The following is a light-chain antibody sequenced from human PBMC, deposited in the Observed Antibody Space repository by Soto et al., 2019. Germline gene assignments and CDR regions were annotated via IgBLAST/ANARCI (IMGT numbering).Light chain of an antibody. CDR2: DVI. Sequence: QSALTQPPSVSGFTGSSVSISCTGTSSDVGGYNFFSWFQQHPGKAPKLIIYDVIKRPSGVPHHFPGSKSGNTTSLTIAGLQADDEADYYCQSYDSSLSGYVCGTGTKVAFL. CDR3: QSYDSSLSGYV. J-gene: IGLJ1*01. CDR1: SSDVGGYNF. V-gene: IGLV2-11*01.